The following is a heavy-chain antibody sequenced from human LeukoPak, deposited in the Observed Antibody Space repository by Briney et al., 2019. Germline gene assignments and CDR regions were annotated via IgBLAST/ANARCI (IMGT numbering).Heavy chain of an antibody. V-gene: IGHV3-48*01. Sequence: GGSLRLSCAASGFSFSSNSMNWVRQAPGKGLEWVSYISGSSNTIYYADSVKGRFTISRDNAKNSLYLQMNSLRAEDTAVYYCARHQYYYDSSGYFDAFDIWGQGTMVTVSS. CDR2: ISGSSNTI. CDR1: GFSFSSNS. D-gene: IGHD3-22*01. CDR3: ARHQYYYDSSGYFDAFDI. J-gene: IGHJ3*02.